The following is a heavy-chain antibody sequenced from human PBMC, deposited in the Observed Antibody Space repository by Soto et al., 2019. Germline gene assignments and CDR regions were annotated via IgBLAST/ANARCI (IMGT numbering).Heavy chain of an antibody. CDR1: GYTFTSYD. D-gene: IGHD6-6*01. Sequence: QVQLVQSGAEVKKPGASVKVSCKASGYTFTSYDINWVRQATGQGLEWMGWMNPNSGNTGYAQKFQGSVTMTRNTSISTAYMELSSLRSEDTAVYYCARRGPRIAARRAYYYYYGMDVWGQGTTVTVSS. J-gene: IGHJ6*02. V-gene: IGHV1-8*01. CDR2: MNPNSGNT. CDR3: ARRGPRIAARRAYYYYYGMDV.